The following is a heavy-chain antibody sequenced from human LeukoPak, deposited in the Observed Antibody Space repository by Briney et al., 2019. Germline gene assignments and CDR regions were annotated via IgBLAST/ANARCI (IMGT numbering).Heavy chain of an antibody. CDR3: AKDTRFDVLTGALAY. CDR2: IGSTPGHI. D-gene: IGHD3-9*01. Sequence: GGSLRLSCAASGFPFSSYSMNWVRQAPGKGLEWVSSIGSTPGHIYYADSVRGRFTISRDNAKNSLYLQMNSLRAEDTALYYCAKDTRFDVLTGALAYWGQGTLVTVSS. V-gene: IGHV3-21*04. CDR1: GFPFSSYS. J-gene: IGHJ4*02.